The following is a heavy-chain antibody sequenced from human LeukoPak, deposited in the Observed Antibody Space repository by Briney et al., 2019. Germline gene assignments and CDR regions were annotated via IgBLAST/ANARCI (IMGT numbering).Heavy chain of an antibody. V-gene: IGHV3-7*01. J-gene: IGHJ4*02. CDR2: IKQDGSEK. Sequence: LSGGSLRLSCAASGFIFSNYWMSWVRQAPGKGLEWVANIKQDGSEKYYVDSVKGRFTISRDNAKDSVYMQMNSLRAEDTAVYSCARQRRYCSGDSCYQRTFDFWGQGTLVTVSS. CDR3: ARQRRYCSGDSCYQRTFDF. CDR1: GFIFSNYW. D-gene: IGHD2-15*01.